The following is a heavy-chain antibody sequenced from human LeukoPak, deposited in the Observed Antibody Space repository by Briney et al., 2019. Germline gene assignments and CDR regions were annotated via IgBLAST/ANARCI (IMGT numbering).Heavy chain of an antibody. J-gene: IGHJ3*02. CDR2: IYYTGTT. D-gene: IGHD1-26*01. CDR1: GGPISSSSYY. Sequence: PSETLSLTCTVSGGPISSSSYYWGWIRQPPGKGLEWIGSIYYTGTTYYNPSLRSRVTISVDTSKNQFSLKLSSVTAADRAVYYCATPPRVRATVHDAFDIWGQGTMVTVSS. V-gene: IGHV4-39*01. CDR3: ATPPRVRATVHDAFDI.